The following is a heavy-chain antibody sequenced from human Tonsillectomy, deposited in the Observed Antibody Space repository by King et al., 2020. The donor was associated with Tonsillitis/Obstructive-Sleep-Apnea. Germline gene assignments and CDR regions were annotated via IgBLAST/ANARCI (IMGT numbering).Heavy chain of an antibody. CDR1: GYTFTNYA. CDR3: ARGGSFAHFDY. Sequence: VQLVESGPELKKPGASVKVSCTASGYTFTNYALNWVRQAPGQGLEWMGWINTNTGNPTYAQGFTGRFVFSLDTSVSTAYLQISSLKAEDTAVYYCARGGSFAHFDYWGQGTLVTVSS. CDR2: INTNTGNP. D-gene: IGHD3-3*02. V-gene: IGHV7-4-1*02. J-gene: IGHJ4*02.